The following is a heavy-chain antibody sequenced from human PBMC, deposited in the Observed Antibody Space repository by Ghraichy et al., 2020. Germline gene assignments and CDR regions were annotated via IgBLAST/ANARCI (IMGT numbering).Heavy chain of an antibody. D-gene: IGHD3-3*01. Sequence: GDSLNISCAASGFTFSNAWMSWVRQAPGKGLEWVGRIKSKTDGGTTDYAAPVKGRFTISRDDSKNTLYLQMNSLKTEDTAVYYCTTDPSDFWSGPNWFDPWGQGTLVTVSS. CDR1: GFTFSNAW. CDR3: TTDPSDFWSGPNWFDP. J-gene: IGHJ5*02. V-gene: IGHV3-15*01. CDR2: IKSKTDGGTT.